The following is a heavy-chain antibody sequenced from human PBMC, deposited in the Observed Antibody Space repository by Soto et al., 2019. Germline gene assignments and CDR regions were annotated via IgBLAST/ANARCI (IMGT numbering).Heavy chain of an antibody. V-gene: IGHV5-10-1*01. D-gene: IGHD3-22*01. CDR3: ARQIYDSDTGPNFQYYFDS. Sequence: ESLKISCKGSGYSFAGYWITWVRQKPGKGLEWMGRIDPSDSQTYYSPSLRGHVTISVTKSITTVFLQWSSLRASDTAMYYCARQIYDSDTGPNFQYYFDSWGQGTPVTAPQ. CDR2: IDPSDSQT. J-gene: IGHJ4*02. CDR1: GYSFAGYW.